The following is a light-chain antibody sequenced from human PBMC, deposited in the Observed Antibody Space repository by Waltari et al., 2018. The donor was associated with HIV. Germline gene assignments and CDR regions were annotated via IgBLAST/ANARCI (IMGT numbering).Light chain of an antibody. J-gene: IGLJ3*02. V-gene: IGLV1-40*01. CDR1: SSNIVAGYD. CDR2: GNS. Sequence: QSVLTHPPSVSGAPGQRVTISCTGSSSNIVAGYDVHWYQQLPGTAPKLLIYGNSNRPSGVPDRFSGSKSGTSASLAITGLQAEDEADYYCQSYDSSLSGVFGGGTKLTVL. CDR3: QSYDSSLSGV.